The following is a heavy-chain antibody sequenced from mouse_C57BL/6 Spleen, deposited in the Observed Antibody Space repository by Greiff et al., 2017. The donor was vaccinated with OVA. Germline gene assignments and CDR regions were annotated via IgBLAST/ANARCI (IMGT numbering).Heavy chain of an antibody. Sequence: QVQLQQPGAELVRPGTSVKLSCKASGYTFTSYWMHWVKQRPGQGLEWIGVIDPSDSYTNYNQKFKGKATLTADTSSSTAYMQLSSLTSEDSAVYYCARNGDGYLDYWGQGTTLTVSS. V-gene: IGHV1-59*01. CDR2: IDPSDSYT. D-gene: IGHD2-13*01. J-gene: IGHJ2*01. CDR3: ARNGDGYLDY. CDR1: GYTFTSYW.